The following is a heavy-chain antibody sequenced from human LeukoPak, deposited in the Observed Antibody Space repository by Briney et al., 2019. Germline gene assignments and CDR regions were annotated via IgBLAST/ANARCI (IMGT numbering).Heavy chain of an antibody. D-gene: IGHD4-23*01. CDR1: GGSISSSSSIC. CDR3: ARNGGNSDYDY. CDR2: IYHNGAT. J-gene: IGHJ4*02. Sequence: SEILSLTCAVSGGSISSSSSICWTWVRQPPGEGLEWIGEIYHNGATNYNPSLKSRVTMLLDKSKNQFFLKLNSVTAADTAVYYCARNGGNSDYDYWGQGTLVTVSA. V-gene: IGHV4-4*02.